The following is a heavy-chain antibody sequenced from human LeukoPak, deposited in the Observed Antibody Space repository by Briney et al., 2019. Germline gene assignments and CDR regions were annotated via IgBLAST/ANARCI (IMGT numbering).Heavy chain of an antibody. CDR2: ISSGSNTI. CDR3: AISYYYYMDV. J-gene: IGHJ6*03. CDR1: GFTFSSYS. Sequence: GGPLRLSCAASGFTFSSYSMNWVRQAPGKGLEWVSYISSGSNTIYYADSVEGRFTISRDNSKNTLYLQMNSLRAKDTAVYYCAISYYYYMDVWGKGPRSPSP. D-gene: IGHD2/OR15-2a*01. V-gene: IGHV3-48*01.